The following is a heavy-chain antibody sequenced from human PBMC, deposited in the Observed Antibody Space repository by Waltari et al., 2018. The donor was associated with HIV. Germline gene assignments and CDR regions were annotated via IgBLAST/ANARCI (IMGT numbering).Heavy chain of an antibody. CDR2: IKSEDDGGTT. CDR1: GFTLTNAW. Sequence: EVQLVESGGGLVKPGESLRLSCAASGFTLTNAWMSWVRQAPGKGLEGVCRIKSEDDGGTTDYAAPVKGRCTISRDDSKNALYLQMNSLKTEDTALYYCTSTGGGITDYWGQGTLVTVSS. J-gene: IGHJ4*02. V-gene: IGHV3-15*01. CDR3: TSTGGGITDY. D-gene: IGHD2-15*01.